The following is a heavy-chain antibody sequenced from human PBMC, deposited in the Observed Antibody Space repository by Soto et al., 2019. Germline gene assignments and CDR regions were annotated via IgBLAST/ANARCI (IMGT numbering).Heavy chain of an antibody. J-gene: IGHJ6*02. CDR1: GGTFSSYA. Sequence: SVKVSCKASGGTFSSYAISWVRQAPGQGLEWMGGIIPIFGTANYAQKFQGRVTITADESTSTVYMELSSLRSEDTAVYYCARGTLNYYDSSGYYYGMDVWGQGTTVTVSS. V-gene: IGHV1-69*13. CDR2: IIPIFGTA. CDR3: ARGTLNYYDSSGYYYGMDV. D-gene: IGHD3-22*01.